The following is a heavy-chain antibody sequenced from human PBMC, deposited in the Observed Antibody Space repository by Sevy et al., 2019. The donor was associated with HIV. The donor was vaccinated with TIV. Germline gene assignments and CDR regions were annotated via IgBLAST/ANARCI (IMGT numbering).Heavy chain of an antibody. Sequence: SETLSLTCTVSGGSISNSYWSWIRQPPGKGLEWIGYIYYSGSTNYNPPRKSRVTMSIDTSKNQFSLNLSSVTAADTAVYYCARGGGYYISGSLWGQGTLVTVSS. J-gene: IGHJ4*02. V-gene: IGHV4-59*01. CDR2: IYYSGST. CDR1: GGSISNSY. D-gene: IGHD3-10*01. CDR3: ARGGGYYISGSL.